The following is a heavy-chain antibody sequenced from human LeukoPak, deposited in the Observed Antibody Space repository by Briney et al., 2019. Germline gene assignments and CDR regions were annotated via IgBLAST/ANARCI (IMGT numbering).Heavy chain of an antibody. D-gene: IGHD4-4*01. CDR1: VLTFDEYA. J-gene: IGHJ4*02. CDR2: ISWNSGSK. Sequence: GWSVPLSCAASVLTFDEYAMHWVRQAPAKGLEGVSGISWNSGSKGYADSVKGRFPISRDNAKDSMYLQMNSLRAEAAALYYCAKDLGDENSNYGVYEYWGQGTLVTVSS. CDR3: AKDLGDENSNYGVYEY. V-gene: IGHV3-9*01.